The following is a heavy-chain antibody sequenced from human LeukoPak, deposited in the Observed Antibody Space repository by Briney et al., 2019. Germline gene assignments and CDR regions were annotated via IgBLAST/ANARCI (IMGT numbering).Heavy chain of an antibody. J-gene: IGHJ4*02. D-gene: IGHD2-15*01. V-gene: IGHV1-2*02. CDR3: ARAGGYCGRISCPYYFDY. CDR2: ISPTSGGT. CDR1: GYTFTGYY. Sequence: ASVKVSCKASGYTFTGYYMHWVRQAPGQGLEWMGWISPTSGGTNYAQKFQGRVTMTRDTSISTAYMELSRLRSEDTAVYYCARAGGYCGRISCPYYFDYWGQGTLVTVS.